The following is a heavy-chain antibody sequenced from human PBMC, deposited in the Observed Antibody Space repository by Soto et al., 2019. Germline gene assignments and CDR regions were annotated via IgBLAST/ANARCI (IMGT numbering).Heavy chain of an antibody. J-gene: IGHJ5*02. CDR2: IYHIVIT. V-gene: IGHV4-4*02. Sequence: PSETLSLTCSFSVFSIISINCCIWVRHPPGKWLGWIWEIYHIVITNYNPSLKSRVTILVDKSKNQFSLNLSSVTAADTALYYCARVYSYDTSGNYYRWLEHWGKGNMVNVSS. CDR3: ARVYSYDTSGNYYRWLEH. CDR1: VFSIISINC. D-gene: IGHD3-22*01.